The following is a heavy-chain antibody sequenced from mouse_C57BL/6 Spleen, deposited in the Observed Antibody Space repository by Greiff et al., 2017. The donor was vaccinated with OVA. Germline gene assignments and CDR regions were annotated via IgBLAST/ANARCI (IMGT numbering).Heavy chain of an antibody. Sequence: QVQLQQPGAELVRPGSSVKLSCKASGYTFTSYWMHWVKQRPIQGLEWIGNIDPSDSETHYNQKFKDKSTLTVDKSSSTAYMQLSSLPSEDSAVYYCARMVTTPYYAMDYWGQGTSVTVSS. D-gene: IGHD2-2*01. CDR2: IDPSDSET. J-gene: IGHJ4*01. V-gene: IGHV1-52*01. CDR3: ARMVTTPYYAMDY. CDR1: GYTFTSYW.